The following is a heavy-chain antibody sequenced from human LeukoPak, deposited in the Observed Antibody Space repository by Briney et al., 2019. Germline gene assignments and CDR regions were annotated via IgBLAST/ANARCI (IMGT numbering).Heavy chain of an antibody. CDR3: ARDREDFWSGYYDY. V-gene: IGHV3-48*01. Sequence: GGSLRLSCAASGFTFSSYSMNWVRQAPGKGLEWVSYISSSSSTIYYADSVKGRFTISRDNAKNSLYLQMNSLRAEDTAVYYCARDREDFWSGYYDYWGQGTLVTVSS. J-gene: IGHJ4*02. CDR1: GFTFSSYS. D-gene: IGHD3-3*01. CDR2: ISSSSSTI.